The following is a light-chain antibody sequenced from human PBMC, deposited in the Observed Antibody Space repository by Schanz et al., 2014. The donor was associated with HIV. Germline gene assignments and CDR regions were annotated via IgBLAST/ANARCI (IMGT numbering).Light chain of an antibody. Sequence: QSALTQPASVSGSPGQSISISCTGSSSDIGGYKYVSWYQQHPDKAPKLVIFDVIKRPSGVSNRFSGSKSGNTASLTISGLQADDEADYYCSSYTSRNTYVFGTGTKLTVL. CDR1: SSDIGGYKY. J-gene: IGLJ1*01. CDR3: SSYTSRNTYV. CDR2: DVI. V-gene: IGLV2-14*03.